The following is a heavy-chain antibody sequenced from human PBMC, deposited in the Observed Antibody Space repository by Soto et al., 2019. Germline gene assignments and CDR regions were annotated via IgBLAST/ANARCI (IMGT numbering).Heavy chain of an antibody. J-gene: IGHJ4*02. CDR3: ARESYYDSSGYYYDSDY. CDR1: GGTFSSYA. V-gene: IGHV1-69*12. Sequence: QVQLVQSGAEVKKPGSSVKVSCKASGGTFSSYAISWVRQAPGQGLEWMGGIIPIFGTANYAQKFQGRVTITADEATSTAYMELSSLRSEDTAVYYCARESYYDSSGYYYDSDYWGQGTLVTVSS. CDR2: IIPIFGTA. D-gene: IGHD3-22*01.